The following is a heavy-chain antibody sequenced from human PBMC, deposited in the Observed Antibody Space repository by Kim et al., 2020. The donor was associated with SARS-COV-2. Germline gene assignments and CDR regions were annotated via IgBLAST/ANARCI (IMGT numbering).Heavy chain of an antibody. CDR3: ARAGYSGYDYDYYHYGLDV. J-gene: IGHJ6*02. V-gene: IGHV1-3*01. CDR1: GYTFTRYS. D-gene: IGHD5-12*01. Sequence: ASVKVSCKASGYTFTRYSMHWVRQAPGQRLEWMGWIHAGNHNTKYSQKFQGRLTITRDTSASTAYMELGSLRSEDTAVYYCARAGYSGYDYDYYHYGLDVWGQGTTVTVSS. CDR2: IHAGNHNT.